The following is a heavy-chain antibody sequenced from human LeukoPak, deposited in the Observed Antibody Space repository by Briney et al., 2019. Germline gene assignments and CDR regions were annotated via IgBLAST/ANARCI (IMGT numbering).Heavy chain of an antibody. CDR2: IGIAGDT. V-gene: IGHV3-13*01. CDR1: GFTFSSYD. CDR3: IRGGIQVSGIDAFDI. Sequence: GGSLRLSCAASGFTFSSYDMHWVRQAPGRGLEGVSAIGIAGDTYYPDSVKGRFPISRENAKDSMYLQMNSLKDGDTAVYYCIRGGIQVSGIDAFDIWGQGTMVTVSS. J-gene: IGHJ3*02. D-gene: IGHD5/OR15-5a*01.